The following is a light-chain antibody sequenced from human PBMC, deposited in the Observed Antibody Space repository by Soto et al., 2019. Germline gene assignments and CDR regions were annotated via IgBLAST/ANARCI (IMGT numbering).Light chain of an antibody. V-gene: IGKV1-13*02. CDR2: DAS. Sequence: AIQLTQSPSSLSASVGDRVTITCRASQGISSALAWYRQKPGKAPKLLIYDASSLESGVPSRFSGSGSGTDFTLTISSLQPEDFATYYCQQFNSYPRTFGQGTKVEIK. CDR3: QQFNSYPRT. J-gene: IGKJ1*01. CDR1: QGISSA.